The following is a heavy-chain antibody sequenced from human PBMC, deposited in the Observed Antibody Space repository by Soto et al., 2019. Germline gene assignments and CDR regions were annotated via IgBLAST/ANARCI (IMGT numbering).Heavy chain of an antibody. CDR2: IIPIFCTA. D-gene: IGHD6-19*01. CDR1: GGTFSSYA. V-gene: IGHV1-69*13. CDR3: ARALAVAECMDV. Sequence: SVQVSFNASGGTFSSYAISWVRHAPGQGLEWMGGIIPIFCTANYAQKFQGRVTITADESTSTAYMELSSLRSEDTAVYYCARALAVAECMDVWGQGTTVTVSS. J-gene: IGHJ6*02.